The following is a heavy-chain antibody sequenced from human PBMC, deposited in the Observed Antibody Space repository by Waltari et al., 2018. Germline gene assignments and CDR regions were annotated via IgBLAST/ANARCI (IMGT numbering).Heavy chain of an antibody. Sequence: QVQLVQSGAEVKKPGSSVKVSCKASGGTFSTYAISWGRQAPGQGLEWMGRIIPILGIANYAQKFQGRVTITADKSTSTANMELSSLRSEDTAVYYCASAESLVRGDYWGQGTLVTVSS. CDR2: IIPILGIA. J-gene: IGHJ4*02. CDR3: ASAESLVRGDY. D-gene: IGHD3-10*01. CDR1: GGTFSTYA. V-gene: IGHV1-69*04.